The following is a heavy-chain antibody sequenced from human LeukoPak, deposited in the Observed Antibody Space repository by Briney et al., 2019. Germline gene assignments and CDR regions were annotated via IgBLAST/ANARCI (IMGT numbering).Heavy chain of an antibody. V-gene: IGHV1-3*01. CDR1: GYTFSTYT. CDR3: AREGSEYGMDV. CDR2: INAGNGNT. J-gene: IGHJ6*02. Sequence: ASVKVSCKTSGYTFSTYTMHWVRQALGQRLEWMGWINAGNGNTKFSQKFQGRVTMTRDTSTSTVYMELSSLRSEDTAVYYCAREGSEYGMDVWGQGTTVTVSS.